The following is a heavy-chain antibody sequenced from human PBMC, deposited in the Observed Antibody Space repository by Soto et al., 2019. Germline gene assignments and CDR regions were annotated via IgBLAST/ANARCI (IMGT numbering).Heavy chain of an antibody. CDR1: GFTFSSYG. Sequence: GGSLRLSCAASGFTFSSYGMHWVRQAPGKGLEWVAVIWYGGSNKYYADSVKGRFTISRDNSKNTLYLQMNSLRAEDTAVYYCARDRARVRGVIITAWLDPWGQGTLVTSPQ. CDR3: ARDRARVRGVIITAWLDP. J-gene: IGHJ5*02. D-gene: IGHD3-10*01. CDR2: IWYGGSNK. V-gene: IGHV3-33*01.